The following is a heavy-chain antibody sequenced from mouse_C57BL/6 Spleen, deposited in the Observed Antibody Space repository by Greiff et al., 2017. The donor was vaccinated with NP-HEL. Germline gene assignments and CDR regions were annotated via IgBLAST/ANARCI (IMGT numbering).Heavy chain of an antibody. CDR1: GFNIKDDY. J-gene: IGHJ2*01. CDR3: TTRGPFDY. CDR2: IDPENGDT. Sequence: DVKLQESGAELVRPGASVKLSCTASGFNIKDDYMHWVKQRPEQGLEWIGWIDPENGDTEYASKFQGKATITADTSSNTAYLQLSSLTSEDTAVYYCTTRGPFDYWGQGTTLTVSS. V-gene: IGHV14-4*01.